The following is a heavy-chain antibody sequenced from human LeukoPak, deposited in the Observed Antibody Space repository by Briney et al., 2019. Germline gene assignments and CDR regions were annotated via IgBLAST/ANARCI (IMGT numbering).Heavy chain of an antibody. D-gene: IGHD1-26*01. CDR3: AKDSSKWAFDY. J-gene: IGHJ4*02. CDR1: GFTFDDYS. Sequence: GGSLRLSCAASGFTFDDYSMSWVRQAPGKGLEWVAFIRYDESNQYYADSVKGRLTISRDNSKNTLYLQMNSLRPEDTAVYYCAKDSSKWAFDYWGQGTLVTVSS. V-gene: IGHV3-30*02. CDR2: IRYDESNQ.